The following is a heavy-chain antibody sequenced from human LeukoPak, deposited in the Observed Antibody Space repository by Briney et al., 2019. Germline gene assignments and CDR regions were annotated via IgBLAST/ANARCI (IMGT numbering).Heavy chain of an antibody. Sequence: GGPLRLSCAASTFTFGSYTMNWVRQAPGKGLEWVSSIDSGGSYIYFADSVKGRFTISRDNAKKSVYLQLNSLRAEDTAVYYCARQFDYGYYYGMDVWGQGTTVTVTS. CDR3: ARQFDYGYYYGMDV. V-gene: IGHV3-21*01. J-gene: IGHJ6*02. CDR2: IDSGGSYI. D-gene: IGHD4-17*01. CDR1: TFTFGSYT.